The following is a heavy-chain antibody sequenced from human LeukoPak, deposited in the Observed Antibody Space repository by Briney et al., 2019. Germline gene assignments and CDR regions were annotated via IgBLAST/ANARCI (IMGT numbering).Heavy chain of an antibody. CDR3: ARSHSQYYDFWSGYYTPLGYYMDA. V-gene: IGHV3-21*01. CDR2: ISSSSSYI. Sequence: PGGSLRLSCAASGFTFSSYSMNWVRQAPGKGLEWVSSISSSSSYIYYADSVKGRFTISRDNAKNSLYLQMNSLRAEDTAVYYCARSHSQYYDFWSGYYTPLGYYMDAWGKGTTVTVSS. J-gene: IGHJ6*03. CDR1: GFTFSSYS. D-gene: IGHD3-3*01.